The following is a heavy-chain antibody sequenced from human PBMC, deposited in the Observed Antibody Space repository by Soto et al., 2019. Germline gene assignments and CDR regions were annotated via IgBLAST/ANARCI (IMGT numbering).Heavy chain of an antibody. J-gene: IGHJ4*02. Sequence: GGSLRLSCTASGIIFSNTWINWVRQAPGKGLEWVGRIKSNTDGGTTDYATPVKGRFALSRDDSQNTLYLQMTGLKAEDTAVYYCAPYPPRKYYHNNGPMVNWCQGTLVTVSS. D-gene: IGHD3-3*02. CDR2: IKSNTDGGTT. CDR1: GIIFSNTW. V-gene: IGHV3-15*01. CDR3: APYPPRKYYHNNGPMVN.